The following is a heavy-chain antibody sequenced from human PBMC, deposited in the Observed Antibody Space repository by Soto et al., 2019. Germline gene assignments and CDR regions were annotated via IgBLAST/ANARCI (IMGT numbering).Heavy chain of an antibody. CDR3: AREGIFAEAVDYYYYYGMDV. D-gene: IGHD3-9*01. V-gene: IGHV4-59*01. CDR2: IYYSGST. CDR1: GGSISSYY. Sequence: SETLSLTCTVSGGSISSYYWSWIRQPPGKGLEWIGYIYYSGSTNYNPSLESRVTISVDTSKNQFSLKLSSVTAADTAVYYCAREGIFAEAVDYYYYYGMDVWGQGTTVTVSS. J-gene: IGHJ6*02.